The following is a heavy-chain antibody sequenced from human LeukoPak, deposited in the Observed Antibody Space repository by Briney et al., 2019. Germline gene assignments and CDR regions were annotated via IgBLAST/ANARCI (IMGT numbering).Heavy chain of an antibody. J-gene: IGHJ5*02. V-gene: IGHV3-48*02. CDR2: ISSSSSTI. Sequence: GGSLRLSCAASGFSFSSYSMNWVRQAPGKGLEWVSYISSSSSTIYYVDSVKGRFTISRDNAKNSLYLQMNSLRDEDTAVYYCARDNADYGDTNWFDPWGQGTLVTVSS. CDR1: GFSFSSYS. D-gene: IGHD4-17*01. CDR3: ARDNADYGDTNWFDP.